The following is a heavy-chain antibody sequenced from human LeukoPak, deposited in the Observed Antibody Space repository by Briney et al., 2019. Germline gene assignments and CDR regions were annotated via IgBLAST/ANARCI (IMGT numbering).Heavy chain of an antibody. CDR3: ARLNRGRVVNFDY. V-gene: IGHV4-59*13. CDR1: GGSISSYY. Sequence: SETLSLTCTVSGGSISSYYWSWIRQPPGKGLEWIGYIYYSGSTKYNPSLKSRVTISVDTSKNQFSLKLSSVTAADTAVYYCARLNRGRVVNFDYWGQGTLVTVSS. J-gene: IGHJ4*02. CDR2: IYYSGST.